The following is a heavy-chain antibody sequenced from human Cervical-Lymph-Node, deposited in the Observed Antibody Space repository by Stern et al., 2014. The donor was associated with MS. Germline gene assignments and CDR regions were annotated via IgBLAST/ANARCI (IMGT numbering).Heavy chain of an antibody. V-gene: IGHV3-48*01. D-gene: IGHD6-19*01. CDR1: GFTFSSYS. J-gene: IGHJ4*02. CDR3: ARDRRGWLAADY. Sequence: EDQLVESGGNLVQPGGSLRLSCTASGFTFSSYSMNWVRQAPGKGLEWVSYISRSSNTSYYADSVKVRLTISRDNANNSLYLQMNSLRADDTAVYYCARDRRGWLAADYWGQGALVTVSS. CDR2: ISRSSNTS.